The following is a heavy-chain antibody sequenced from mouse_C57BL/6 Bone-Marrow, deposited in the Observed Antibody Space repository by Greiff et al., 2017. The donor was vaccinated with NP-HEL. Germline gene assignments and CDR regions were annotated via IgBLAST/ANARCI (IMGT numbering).Heavy chain of an antibody. CDR3: AKEVLDTSGPFAY. CDR1: GYAFSSYW. D-gene: IGHD3-2*02. J-gene: IGHJ3*01. Sequence: QVQLQQSGAELVKPGASVKISCKASGYAFSSYWMNWVKQRPGKGLEWIGQIYPGDGDTNYNGKFKGKATLTADNSSSTAYMQLSSLTSDDSAVYFCAKEVLDTSGPFAYWGQGTLVTVAA. CDR2: IYPGDGDT. V-gene: IGHV1-80*01.